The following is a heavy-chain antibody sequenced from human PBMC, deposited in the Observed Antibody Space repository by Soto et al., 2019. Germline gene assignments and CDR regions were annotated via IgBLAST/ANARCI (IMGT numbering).Heavy chain of an antibody. Sequence: QVQRQESGPGLLKPSETLSLTWTVSGGFISSYYWSWIRQPPGKGLEWIGYIYYSGSTNYNPSLKSRVTISVDTSKNQFSLKLSSVTAADTAVYYCARRYGYSFDYWGQGTLVTVSS. V-gene: IGHV4-59*08. CDR2: IYYSGST. CDR3: ARRYGYSFDY. D-gene: IGHD1-1*01. J-gene: IGHJ4*02. CDR1: GGFISSYY.